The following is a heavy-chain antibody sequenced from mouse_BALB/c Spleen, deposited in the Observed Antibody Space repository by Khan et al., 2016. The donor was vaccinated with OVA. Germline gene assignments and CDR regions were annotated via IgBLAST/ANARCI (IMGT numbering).Heavy chain of an antibody. CDR3: ATSYYYGYYFDY. Sequence: LVQSGGSRKLSCAASGFTFSSYGMHWVRQTPEKGLEWVAYISGDSSTIYYADTVKGRFTISRDNPKNTLFLQMTSLMSEDTAMYYCATSYYYGYYFDYWGPGTTLTVSS. V-gene: IGHV5-17*02. CDR2: ISGDSSTI. D-gene: IGHD1-1*01. CDR1: GFTFSSYG. J-gene: IGHJ2*01.